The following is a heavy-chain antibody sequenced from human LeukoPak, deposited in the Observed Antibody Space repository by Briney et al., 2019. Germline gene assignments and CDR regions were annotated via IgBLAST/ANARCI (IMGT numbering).Heavy chain of an antibody. Sequence: GGSLRLSCAASGFTFSRYSMNWVRQAPGKGPEWVSSINSRGSDKYYADSVEGRFTISRDNAKNSLFLQMNSLRAGDTAVYYCAREGSIVPHQDLDYWGQGTLVTVSS. D-gene: IGHD2-8*01. J-gene: IGHJ4*02. V-gene: IGHV3-21*01. CDR2: INSRGSDK. CDR3: AREGSIVPHQDLDY. CDR1: GFTFSRYS.